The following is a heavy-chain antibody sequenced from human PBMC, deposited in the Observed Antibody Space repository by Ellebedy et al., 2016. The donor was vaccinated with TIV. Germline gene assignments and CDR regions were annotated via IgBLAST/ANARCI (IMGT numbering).Heavy chain of an antibody. J-gene: IGHJ6*02. V-gene: IGHV1-69*13. CDR2: LLPIFDTA. CDR1: GGTFITYA. CDR3: ARVLDGYSHARPQDV. Sequence: AASVQVSCKASGGTFITYAITWVRQPPGQGLDWLGGLLPIFDTAIYAQKFQGRVTITADDSTATAYMELNSLRSEDTAVYFWARVLDGYSHARPQDVWGQGTTVTVSS. D-gene: IGHD5-24*01.